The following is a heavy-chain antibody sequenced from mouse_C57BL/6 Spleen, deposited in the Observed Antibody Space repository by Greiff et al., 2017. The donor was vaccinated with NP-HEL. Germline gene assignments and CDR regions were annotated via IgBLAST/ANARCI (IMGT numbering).Heavy chain of an antibody. Sequence: EVKLVESGPGLVKPSQSLSLTCSVTGYSITSGYYWNWIRQFPGNKLEWMGYISYDGSNNYNPSLKNRISITRDTSKNQFFLKLNSVTTEDTATYYCARGIYYGNYVDAMDYWGQGTSVTVSS. CDR2: ISYDGSN. CDR1: GYSITSGYY. CDR3: ARGIYYGNYVDAMDY. D-gene: IGHD2-1*01. V-gene: IGHV3-6*01. J-gene: IGHJ4*01.